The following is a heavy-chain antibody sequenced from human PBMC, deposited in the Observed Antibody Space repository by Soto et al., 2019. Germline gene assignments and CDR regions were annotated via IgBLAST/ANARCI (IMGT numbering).Heavy chain of an antibody. V-gene: IGHV3-30*18. CDR3: AKDRVEYSGPYYYYGMDV. Sequence: GGSLRLSCAASGFTFSSYGMHWVRQAPGKGLEWVAVISYEGSNKYYADSVKGRFTMSRDNSKNTLYLQMNSLRAEDTAVSYCAKDRVEYSGPYYYYGMDVWSQGTTVPASS. J-gene: IGHJ6*02. CDR2: ISYEGSNK. D-gene: IGHD5-12*01. CDR1: GFTFSSYG.